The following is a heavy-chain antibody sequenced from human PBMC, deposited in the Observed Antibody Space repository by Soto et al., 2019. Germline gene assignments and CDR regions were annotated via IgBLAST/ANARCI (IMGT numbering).Heavy chain of an antibody. CDR2: ISSGSTNI. D-gene: IGHD2-15*01. J-gene: IGHJ4*02. CDR1: GFTFSDFY. Sequence: PGGSLRLSCAASGFTFSDFYMSWIRQAPGKGLEWISYISSGSTNIFYADSVKGRFTISRDNSKNTLYLQMNTLRAEDTAIYYCAKANRYCSGSNCYTFDYWGQGTLVTVSS. V-gene: IGHV3-11*01. CDR3: AKANRYCSGSNCYTFDY.